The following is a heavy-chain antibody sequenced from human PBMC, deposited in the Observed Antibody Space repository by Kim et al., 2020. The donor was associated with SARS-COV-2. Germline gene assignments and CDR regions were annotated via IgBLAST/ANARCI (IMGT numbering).Heavy chain of an antibody. V-gene: IGHV3-30*02. J-gene: IGHJ6*02. Sequence: VKGRFTISRDNSKNTLYLQMNSLRAEDTAVYYCAKTFRLVALYYYYGMDVWGQGTTVTVSS. D-gene: IGHD2-2*01. CDR3: AKTFRLVALYYYYGMDV.